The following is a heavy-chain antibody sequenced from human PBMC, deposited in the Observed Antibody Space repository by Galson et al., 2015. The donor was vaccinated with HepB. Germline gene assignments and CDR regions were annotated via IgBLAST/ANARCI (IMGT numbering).Heavy chain of an antibody. CDR2: ISGSGGST. CDR1: GFTFSSHA. J-gene: IGHJ4*02. D-gene: IGHD6-19*01. V-gene: IGHV3-23*01. CDR3: AKDMEWLVPIYHFDY. Sequence: SLRLSCAASGFTFSSHAMSWVRQAPGKGLEWVSGISGSGGSTHCPDSVKGRFTISRDNSKNTLYLQMNSLRAEDTAVYYCAKDMEWLVPIYHFDYWGQGTLLTVSS.